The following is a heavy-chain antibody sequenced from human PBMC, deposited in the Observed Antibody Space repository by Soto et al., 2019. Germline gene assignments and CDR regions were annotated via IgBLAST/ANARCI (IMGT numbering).Heavy chain of an antibody. D-gene: IGHD5-12*01. CDR2: ISYDGSNK. V-gene: IGHV3-30*18. CDR1: GFTFSSYG. Sequence: PGGSLRLSCAASGFTFSSYGMHWVRQAPGKGLEWVAVISYDGSNKYYADSVKGRFTISRGNSKNTVYLQMNSLRAEDTAVYYCAKDTAEWLYFYCMVVWGPGTTLTVSS. CDR3: AKDTAEWLYFYCMVV. J-gene: IGHJ6*02.